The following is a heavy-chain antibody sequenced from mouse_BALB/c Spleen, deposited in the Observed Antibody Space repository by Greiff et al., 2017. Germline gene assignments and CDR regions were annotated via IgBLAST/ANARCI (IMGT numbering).Heavy chain of an antibody. V-gene: IGHV2-9*02. J-gene: IGHJ4*01. CDR1: GFSLTSYG. CDR2: IWAGGST. Sequence: VMLVESGPGLVAPSQSLSITCTVSGFSLTSYGVHWVRQPPGKGLEWLGVIWAGGSTNYHSALMSRLSISKDNSTSQVFLKMNSLQTDDTAMYYCARGGSSPYYAMDYWGQGTSVTVSS. D-gene: IGHD1-1*01. CDR3: ARGGSSPYYAMDY.